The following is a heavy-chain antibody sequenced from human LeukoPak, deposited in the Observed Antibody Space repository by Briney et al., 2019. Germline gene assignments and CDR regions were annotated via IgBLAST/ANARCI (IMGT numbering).Heavy chain of an antibody. CDR3: TTDRPHFDY. CDR2: IKSKTDPGPT. V-gene: IGHV3-15*01. CDR1: GFTFRNAW. J-gene: IGHJ4*02. Sequence: GGSLRLSCAASGFTFRNAWMSWVRQAPGKGLEWLGRIKSKTDPGPTDYAEPVKGRFTISRDDSNNTLYLQMNSLKTEDTAVYYCTTDRPHFDYWGQGTLVTVSS.